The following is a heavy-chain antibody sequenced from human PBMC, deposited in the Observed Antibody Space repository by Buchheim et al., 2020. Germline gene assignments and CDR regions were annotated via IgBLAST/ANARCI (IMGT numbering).Heavy chain of an antibody. Sequence: QLVESGGGLVQPGGSLRLSCAASGITFSRYWMTWVRQAPGKGLEWVANIKQDGTEKYYVDSVKGRFTISRDNAKNSLYLQMNSLRAEDTAVYYCASGRALDYWGQGTL. J-gene: IGHJ4*02. CDR3: ASGRALDY. CDR1: GITFSRYW. V-gene: IGHV3-7*01. CDR2: IKQDGTEK.